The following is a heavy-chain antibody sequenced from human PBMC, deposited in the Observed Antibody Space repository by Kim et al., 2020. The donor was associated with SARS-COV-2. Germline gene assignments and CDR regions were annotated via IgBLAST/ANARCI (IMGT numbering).Heavy chain of an antibody. J-gene: IGHJ4*02. Sequence: GGSLRLSCAASGFSFSGSTMHWVRQAPGKGLEWISFISSGGSTIYYADSVKGHFTISRDNAKNSLSLQMNSLRAEDTAVYYCARQQWLPYWGQGTLVTVSS. CDR2: ISSGGSTI. CDR1: GFSFSGST. V-gene: IGHV3-48*04. CDR3: ARQQWLPY. D-gene: IGHD5-12*01.